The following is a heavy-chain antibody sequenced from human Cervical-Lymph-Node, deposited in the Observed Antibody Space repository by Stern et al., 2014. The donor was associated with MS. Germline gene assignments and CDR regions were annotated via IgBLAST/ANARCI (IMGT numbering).Heavy chain of an antibody. J-gene: IGHJ6*02. D-gene: IGHD5/OR15-5a*01. Sequence: QVQLVQSGAQVKKPWASVKVSCKGSGYTFIRYYIQWVRQAPGQGLEWMGIVNAKGGSARYAQKFQGRVTMASDTSTSTVSMELSSLRSEDTAVYYCATLYDSSGNYGMEVWGQGTTVIVSS. CDR1: GYTFIRYY. V-gene: IGHV1-46*01. CDR2: VNAKGGSA. CDR3: ATLYDSSGNYGMEV.